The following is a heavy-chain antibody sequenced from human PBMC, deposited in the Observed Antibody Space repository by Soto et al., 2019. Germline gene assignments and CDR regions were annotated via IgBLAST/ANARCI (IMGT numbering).Heavy chain of an antibody. D-gene: IGHD6-19*01. CDR3: ASGAVAGPRQSKAIDY. CDR1: GSTFTSYA. V-gene: IGHV1-3*01. CDR2: INAGNGNT. J-gene: IGHJ4*02. Sequence: ASVKVSCKASGSTFTSYAMHWVRQAPGPRLEWMGWINAGNGNTKYSQKFQGRVTITRDTSASTAYMELSSLRSEDTAVYYCASGAVAGPRQSKAIDYWGQGTLVTVSS.